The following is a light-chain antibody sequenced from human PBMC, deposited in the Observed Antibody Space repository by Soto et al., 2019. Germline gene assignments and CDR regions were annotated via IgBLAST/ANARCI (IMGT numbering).Light chain of an antibody. CDR2: KAS. Sequence: DITMTRSPFTLSASVGDRVTITCRGSQSIDIWLALYQQKPGKAPQLLIYKASSLESGVPSRVSGSGSGTEFTLTISSLQYEDCAVYFCQQYADWPKTFGQGKKVDNK. CDR1: QSIDIW. J-gene: IGKJ1*01. CDR3: QQYADWPKT. V-gene: IGKV1-5*03.